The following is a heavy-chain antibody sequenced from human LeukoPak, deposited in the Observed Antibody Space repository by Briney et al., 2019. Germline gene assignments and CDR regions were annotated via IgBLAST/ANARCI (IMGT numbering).Heavy chain of an antibody. J-gene: IGHJ4*02. CDR2: ISAYNGNT. D-gene: IGHD3-22*01. CDR1: GGTFSSYA. V-gene: IGHV1-18*01. Sequence: ASVKVSCKASGGTFSSYAISWVRQAPGQGLEWMGWISAYNGNTNYAQKLQGRVTMTTDTSTSTAYMELRSLRSDDTAVYYCARVAYDSREIVFFDYWGQGTLVTVSS. CDR3: ARVAYDSREIVFFDY.